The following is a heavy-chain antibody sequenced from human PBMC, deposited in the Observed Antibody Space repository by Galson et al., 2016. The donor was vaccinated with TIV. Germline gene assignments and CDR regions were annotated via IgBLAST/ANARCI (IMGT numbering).Heavy chain of an antibody. CDR2: IVGMCGTA. Sequence: SVKVSCKASGCIVNSYAISWVRQAPGQGLEWMGGIVGMCGTAKYGQKFQGRITFTTDESTSTSYMELTSLRSDDTAVYYCARGPHYSHDYMDVWGKGTTVTVSS. J-gene: IGHJ6*03. CDR3: ARGPHYSHDYMDV. V-gene: IGHV1-69*05. CDR1: GCIVNSYA.